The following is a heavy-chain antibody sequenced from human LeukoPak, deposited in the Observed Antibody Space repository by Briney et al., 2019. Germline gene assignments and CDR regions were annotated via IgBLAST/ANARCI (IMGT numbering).Heavy chain of an antibody. V-gene: IGHV1-18*01. CDR3: ARVSSSWYYFDY. Sequence: SVKVSYKASGFTFTSYGFSWVRQAPGQGLEWMGWISGYNGNTNYAQKLQGRVTMNTDTSTSTAYMELRSLISDDTAIYYCARVSSSWYYFDYWGQGTLVTVSS. CDR1: GFTFTSYG. CDR2: ISGYNGNT. D-gene: IGHD6-13*01. J-gene: IGHJ4*02.